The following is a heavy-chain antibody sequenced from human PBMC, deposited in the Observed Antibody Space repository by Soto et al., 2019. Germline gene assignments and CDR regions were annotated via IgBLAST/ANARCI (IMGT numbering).Heavy chain of an antibody. CDR2: IWNDGSRQ. V-gene: IGHV3-33*01. CDR1: GFIFGGYG. D-gene: IGHD2-8*01. Sequence: QVQLVESGGHVVHPGRSLGLTCAGSGFIFGGYGIHWVRQAPGKGLEWVAVIWNDGSRQYYSDSVKGRFTVSRDNSNKTAYLAMTRLRSEDTAVYYCARDVWTTNEITRFDSWGQGTRVTVSS. CDR3: ARDVWTTNEITRFDS. J-gene: IGHJ5*01.